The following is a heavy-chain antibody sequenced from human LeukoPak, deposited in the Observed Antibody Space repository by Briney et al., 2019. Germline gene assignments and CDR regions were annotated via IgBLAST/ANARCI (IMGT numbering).Heavy chain of an antibody. CDR1: GFTFSSHG. CDR2: IRYDGSNE. J-gene: IGHJ2*01. D-gene: IGHD2-8*01. V-gene: IGHV3-30*02. Sequence: GGSLRLSRAASGFTFSSHGMHWVRQAPGKGLDWVAFIRYDGSNEYYADSVKGRFIISRDNSKNTLYLQMNSLRAEDTAVYYCARDPNGGWYFDLWGRGTLVTVSS. CDR3: ARDPNGGWYFDL.